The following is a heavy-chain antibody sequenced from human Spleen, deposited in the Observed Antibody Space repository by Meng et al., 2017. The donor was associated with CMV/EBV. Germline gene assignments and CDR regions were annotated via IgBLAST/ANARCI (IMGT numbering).Heavy chain of an antibody. CDR1: GFTFSSYW. Sequence: GESLKIPCAASGFTFSSYWMSWVRQAPGKGLEWVANIDMEGSQKDYVDFVKGRFTISRDNAKNSLYLQMNSLRVEDTAVYYCAREPTGHCGGDCYDWGRGTLVTVSS. V-gene: IGHV3-7*01. D-gene: IGHD2-21*02. J-gene: IGHJ4*02. CDR2: IDMEGSQK. CDR3: AREPTGHCGGDCYD.